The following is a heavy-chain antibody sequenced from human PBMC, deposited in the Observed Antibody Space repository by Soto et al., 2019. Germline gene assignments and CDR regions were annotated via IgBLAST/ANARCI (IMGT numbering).Heavy chain of an antibody. D-gene: IGHD1-26*01. CDR1: GYTFTSYA. Sequence: GASVKVSCKASGYTFTSYAMHWVRQAPGQRLEWMGWINAGNGNTKYSQKFQGRVTITRDTSASTAYMELTSLRAEDTALYYCVKEEIVVVGGFDSWGQGALVTVSS. J-gene: IGHJ4*02. CDR2: INAGNGNT. V-gene: IGHV1-3*01. CDR3: VKEEIVVVGGFDS.